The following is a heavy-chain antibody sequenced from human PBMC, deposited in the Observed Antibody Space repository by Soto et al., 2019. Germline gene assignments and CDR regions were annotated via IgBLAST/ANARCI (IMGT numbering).Heavy chain of an antibody. CDR1: GFTFSSYA. D-gene: IGHD3-22*01. Sequence: EVQLLESGGGLVQPGGSLRLSCAASGFTFSSYAMSWVRQAPGKGLEWVSAISGSGGSTYYADSVKGRFTIARDNSKNTLYLQMNSRRAEDMAVYYGARDRSVVVAAEGVYWGQGTLVTVSS. CDR2: ISGSGGST. J-gene: IGHJ4*02. CDR3: ARDRSVVVAAEGVY. V-gene: IGHV3-23*01.